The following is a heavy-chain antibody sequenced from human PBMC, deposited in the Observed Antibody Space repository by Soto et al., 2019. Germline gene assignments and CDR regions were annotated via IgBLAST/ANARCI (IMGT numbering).Heavy chain of an antibody. D-gene: IGHD1-1*01. CDR2: ISQDGTIA. J-gene: IGHJ4*02. V-gene: IGHV3-74*01. CDR3: LRDQRHWNEFADQ. CDR1: GFAFGSYW. Sequence: VQLVESGGGLVQPGGSLRLSCAASGFAFGSYWMHWVRQAPGKGLVWVSRISQDGTIATQADSVKGRFTISRDNAKNTLYLQMNSLRADHTAVYYCLRDQRHWNEFADQWGQGTLVTVSS.